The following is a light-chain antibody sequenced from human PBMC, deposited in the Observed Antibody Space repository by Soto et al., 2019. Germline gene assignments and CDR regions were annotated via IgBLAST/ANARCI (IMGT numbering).Light chain of an antibody. J-gene: IGLJ2*01. CDR2: EVS. CDR1: NSDVGTYNY. V-gene: IGLV2-14*01. Sequence: QSALTQPASVSGSPGQSITISCTGTNSDVGTYNYVSWYQQHPGKAPKFVVYEVSDRPSGVSDRFSGSKSGNTASLTISGLQAEDDADYYCSSYTTRSTLVFGGGSKLTVL. CDR3: SSYTTRSTLV.